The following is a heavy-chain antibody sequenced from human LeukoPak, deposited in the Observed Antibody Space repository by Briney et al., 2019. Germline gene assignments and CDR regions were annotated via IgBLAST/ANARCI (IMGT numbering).Heavy chain of an antibody. D-gene: IGHD3-16*02. J-gene: IGHJ4*02. CDR1: GFTFSDAW. CDR2: IKSKTDGGTT. V-gene: IGHV3-15*01. CDR3: TTDERRGLRLGELSLYVDY. Sequence: GGSLRLSCAASGFTFSDAWMSWVRQAPGKGLEWVGRIKSKTDGGTTDYAAPVKGRFTISRDDSKNTLYLQMNSLKTEDTAVYYCTTDERRGLRLGELSLYVDYWGQGTLVTVSS.